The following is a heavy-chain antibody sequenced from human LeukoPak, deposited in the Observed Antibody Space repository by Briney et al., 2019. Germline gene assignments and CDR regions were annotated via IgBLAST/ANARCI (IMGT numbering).Heavy chain of an antibody. Sequence: GGSLRLSCSASGFTFSNYAMHWFGKAPGKALECISTISSIGGSTYYADSVKGRFTISRDNSKNTLYRQMSSLRAEDTAVYYCVRDTSYCSGGRCFATYSFDYWGQGTRVTVSS. D-gene: IGHD2-15*01. V-gene: IGHV3-64D*09. CDR1: GFTFSNYA. CDR2: ISSIGGST. CDR3: VRDTSYCSGGRCFATYSFDY. J-gene: IGHJ4*02.